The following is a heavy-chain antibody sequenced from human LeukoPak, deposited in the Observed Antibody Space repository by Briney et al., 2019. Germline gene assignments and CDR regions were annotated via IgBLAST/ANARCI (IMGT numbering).Heavy chain of an antibody. CDR1: GYSFTSYW. Sequence: GESLKISCKGSGYSFTSYWIGWVRQMPGKGLEGMGIIYPGDSDTRYSPSFQGQVTISADKSISTAYLQWSSLKASDTAMYYCARLPAVADFRNYYYGMDVWGQGTTVTVSS. V-gene: IGHV5-51*01. CDR3: ARLPAVADFRNYYYGMDV. J-gene: IGHJ6*02. CDR2: IYPGDSDT. D-gene: IGHD6-19*01.